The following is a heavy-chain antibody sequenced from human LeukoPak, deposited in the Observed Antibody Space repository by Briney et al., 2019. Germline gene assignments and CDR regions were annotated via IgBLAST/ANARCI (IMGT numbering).Heavy chain of an antibody. J-gene: IGHJ5*02. D-gene: IGHD2-15*01. V-gene: IGHV4-59*01. Sequence: SETLSLTCTVSGGSISSYYWSWIRQPPGKGLEWIGYIYYSGSTNYNPSLKSRVTISVDTSKNQFSLKLSSVTAADTAVYYCARVRRYCSGGSCYSNWFDPWGQGTLVTVSS. CDR1: GGSISSYY. CDR2: IYYSGST. CDR3: ARVRRYCSGGSCYSNWFDP.